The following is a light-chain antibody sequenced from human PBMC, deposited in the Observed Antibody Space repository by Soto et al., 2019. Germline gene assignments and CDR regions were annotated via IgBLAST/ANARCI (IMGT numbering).Light chain of an antibody. CDR1: SSDVGGYNS. CDR3: CSYAGTNSLV. CDR2: DVT. Sequence: QSVLTQPPSASGSPGQSVTISCTGTSSDVGGYNSVSWYQHHPGKAPKLMIYDVTKRPSGVPDRFSGSKSGNTASLTVSGLQAEDEADYYCCSYAGTNSLVFGGGTKVT. J-gene: IGLJ2*01. V-gene: IGLV2-8*01.